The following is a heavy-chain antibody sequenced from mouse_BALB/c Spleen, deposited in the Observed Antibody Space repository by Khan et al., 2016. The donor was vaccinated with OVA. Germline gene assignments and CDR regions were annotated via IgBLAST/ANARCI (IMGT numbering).Heavy chain of an antibody. CDR1: GFSLNNYS. D-gene: IGHD2-4*01. V-gene: IGHV2-2*02. CDR3: ARRGNDYGRGALFAY. Sequence: QVQLKESGPGLVQPSQSLSITCTVSGFSLNNYSIHWVRQSPGKGLEWLGVIWSAGSTDYNAAFISRLTINQDNSRSQVFFKMNSRQPNDTAIYYVARRGNDYGRGALFAYWGQGTLVTVSA. CDR2: IWSAGST. J-gene: IGHJ3*01.